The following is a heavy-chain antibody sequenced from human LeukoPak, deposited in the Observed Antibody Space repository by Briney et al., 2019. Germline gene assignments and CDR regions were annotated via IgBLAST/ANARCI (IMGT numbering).Heavy chain of an antibody. CDR1: GFTFGFTLSRAP. CDR3: ASLLRGVII. J-gene: IGHJ4*02. CDR2: ISGSATDT. V-gene: IGHV3-23*01. D-gene: IGHD3-10*01. Sequence: HTGGSLRLSCAASGFTFGFTLSRAPMSWVRQAPGKGLEWVSAISGSATDTYYADSVKGRFTISRDNSENTVYLQMNTLRAEDTAVYYCASLLRGVIIWGQGTLVTVSS.